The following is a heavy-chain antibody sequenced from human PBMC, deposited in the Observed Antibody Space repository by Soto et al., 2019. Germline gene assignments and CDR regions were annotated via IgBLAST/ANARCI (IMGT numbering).Heavy chain of an antibody. CDR3: VRGGGGGLFEH. CDR2: ISPKSTYR. J-gene: IGHJ4*02. CDR1: GFPYSDYY. Sequence: PGGSLRLSCPTSGFPYSDYYMSWIRQAPGKGLEWLSHISPKSTYRNYADSVQGRFTISRDNTKSSLFLQMNSLGVEDTAVYYCVRGGGGGLFEHWGQGVLVTVSS. D-gene: IGHD2-21*01. V-gene: IGHV3-11*06.